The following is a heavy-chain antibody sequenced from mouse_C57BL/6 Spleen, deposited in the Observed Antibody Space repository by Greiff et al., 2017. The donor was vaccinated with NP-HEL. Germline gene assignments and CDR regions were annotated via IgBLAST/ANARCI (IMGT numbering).Heavy chain of an antibody. V-gene: IGHV2-5*01. CDR3: AKYDYDGYYAMDY. J-gene: IGHJ4*01. Sequence: QVQLQQSGPGLVQPSQSLSITCTVSGFSLTSYGVHWVRQSPGKGLEWLGVIWRGGSTDYNAAFMSRLSITKDNSKSQVFCKMNSLQADDTAIYYCAKYDYDGYYAMDYWGQGTSVTVSS. CDR2: IWRGGST. D-gene: IGHD2-4*01. CDR1: GFSLTSYG.